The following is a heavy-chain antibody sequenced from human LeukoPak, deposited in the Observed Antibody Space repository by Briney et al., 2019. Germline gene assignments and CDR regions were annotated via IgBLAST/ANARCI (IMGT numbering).Heavy chain of an antibody. V-gene: IGHV3-7*01. D-gene: IGHD2-15*01. CDR3: ARDLMGAAHYFQH. J-gene: IGHJ1*01. CDR1: GFTFSSYW. CDR2: IKQDGSEK. Sequence: GGSLRLSCAASGFTFSSYWMSWVRQAPGKGLEWVANIKQDGSEKYYVDSVKGRFTISRDNAKNSLYLQMNNLRAEDTAVYYCARDLMGAAHYFQHWGQGTLVTVSS.